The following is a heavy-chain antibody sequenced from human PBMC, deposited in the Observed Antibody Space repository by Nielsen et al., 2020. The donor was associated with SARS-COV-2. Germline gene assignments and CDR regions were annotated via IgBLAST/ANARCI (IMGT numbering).Heavy chain of an antibody. CDR3: ARGRGYSYGVYFDY. V-gene: IGHV3-11*01. D-gene: IGHD5-12*01. CDR2: ISSSGSTI. CDR1: GFSFGDYA. J-gene: IGHJ4*02. Sequence: GESLKISCTASGFSFGDYAVSWFRQAPGKGLEWISYISSSGSTIYYADSVKGRFTISRDNTKMYLQMNSLRVEDTAVYFCARGRGYSYGVYFDYWGQGTRVTVSP.